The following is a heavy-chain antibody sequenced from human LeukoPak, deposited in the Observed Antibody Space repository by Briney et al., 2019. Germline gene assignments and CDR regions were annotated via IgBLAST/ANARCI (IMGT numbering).Heavy chain of an antibody. J-gene: IGHJ6*02. D-gene: IGHD6-13*01. Sequence: GGSLRLSCAASGFTFSSYGMHWVRRAPGKGLEWVAVISYDGSNKYYADSVKGRFTISRDNSKNTLYLQMNSLRAEDTAVYYCAKVLYSSSWYNYYGMDVWGQGTTVTVSS. CDR3: AKVLYSSSWYNYYGMDV. CDR2: ISYDGSNK. CDR1: GFTFSSYG. V-gene: IGHV3-30*18.